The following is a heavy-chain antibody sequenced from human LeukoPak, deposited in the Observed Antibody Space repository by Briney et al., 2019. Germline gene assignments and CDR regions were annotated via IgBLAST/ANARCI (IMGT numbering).Heavy chain of an antibody. CDR1: GGSFSGYY. Sequence: SETLSLTCAVYGGSFSGYYWSWIRQPPGKGLEWIGEINHSGSTNYNPSLKSRVTISVDTSKNQFSLKLSSATAADTAVYYCARRPDFDYWGQGTLVTVSS. CDR2: INHSGST. V-gene: IGHV4-34*01. J-gene: IGHJ4*02. D-gene: IGHD6-25*01. CDR3: ARRPDFDY.